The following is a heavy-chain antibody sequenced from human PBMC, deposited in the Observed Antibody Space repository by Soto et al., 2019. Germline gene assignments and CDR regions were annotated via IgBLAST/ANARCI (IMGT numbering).Heavy chain of an antibody. CDR2: IIPIFGTA. CDR1: GGTFSSYA. Sequence: SSVKVCCKASGGTFSSYAISWVRQVPGQGLEWMGGIIPIFGTANYAQKFQGRVTITADESTSTAYMELSSLRSEDTAVYYCASYSSGNDHYYGMDVCGQGTTVTVSS. J-gene: IGHJ6*02. D-gene: IGHD3-22*01. CDR3: ASYSSGNDHYYGMDV. V-gene: IGHV1-69*13.